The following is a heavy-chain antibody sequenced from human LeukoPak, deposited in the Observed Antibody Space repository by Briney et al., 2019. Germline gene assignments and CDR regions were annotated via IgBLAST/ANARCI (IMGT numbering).Heavy chain of an antibody. D-gene: IGHD6-19*01. J-gene: IGHJ4*02. Sequence: PGGSLRLSCAASGFTFSSYAMNWVRQAPGKGLEWVSSLHGNGDETHYADSVKGRFTISRDNSKATLYLQMNSLRADDTALYYCAAKRMAGTGYYFESWGQGTLVTVSS. V-gene: IGHV3-23*01. CDR2: LHGNGDET. CDR1: GFTFSSYA. CDR3: AAKRMAGTGYYFES.